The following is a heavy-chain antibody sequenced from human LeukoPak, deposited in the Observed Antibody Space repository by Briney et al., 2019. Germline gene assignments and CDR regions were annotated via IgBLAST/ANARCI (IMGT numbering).Heavy chain of an antibody. CDR3: ARVPPLDRLYYYYGMDV. V-gene: IGHV4-59*01. Sequence: SETLSLTCTVSGGSISSYYWSWIRQPPGKGLEWIGYIYYSGSTNYNPSLKSRVTISVDTSKNQFSLKLSSVTAADTAMYYCARVPPLDRLYYYYGMDVWGQGTTVTVSS. J-gene: IGHJ6*02. CDR2: IYYSGST. D-gene: IGHD3-16*02. CDR1: GGSISSYY.